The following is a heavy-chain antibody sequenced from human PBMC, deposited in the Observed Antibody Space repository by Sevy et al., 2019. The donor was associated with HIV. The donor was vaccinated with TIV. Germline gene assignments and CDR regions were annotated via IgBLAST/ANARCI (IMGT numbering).Heavy chain of an antibody. CDR2: ISWSSDII. CDR1: GFTFDDYA. D-gene: IGHD3-9*01. J-gene: IGHJ4*02. Sequence: GGSLRRSCAASGFTFDDYAMHWVRQAPGKGLEWVSGISWSSDIIGYAVSVKGGFPISRDNASKSVYLQMNSLRASDTALYYCAKGLASEGTGYYHWDYWGQGTLVTVSS. CDR3: AKGLASEGTGYYHWDY. V-gene: IGHV3-9*01.